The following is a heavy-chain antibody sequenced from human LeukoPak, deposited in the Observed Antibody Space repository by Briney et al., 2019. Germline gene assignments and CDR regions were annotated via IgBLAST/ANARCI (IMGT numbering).Heavy chain of an antibody. D-gene: IGHD3-10*01. Sequence: PGGSLRLSCVGSGFTFSNYWMNWVRQAPGKGLEWVANIHPDGSEEHYVYSVKGRFTSSRDNAKHSLHLQMRSLQVEDTAVYYCARRRFAYGLDVWGQGTTVTVS. V-gene: IGHV3-7*01. CDR3: ARRRFAYGLDV. CDR2: IHPDGSEE. J-gene: IGHJ6*02. CDR1: GFTFSNYW.